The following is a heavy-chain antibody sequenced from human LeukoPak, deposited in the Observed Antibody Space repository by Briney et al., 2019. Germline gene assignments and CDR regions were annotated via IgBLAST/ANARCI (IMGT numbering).Heavy chain of an antibody. CDR1: EGTFSSYT. CDR2: IIPIFGTT. Sequence: SVKVSCKASEGTFSSYTIYWVRQAPGQGLEWVGRIIPIFGTTNYAQKFQGRVTITTDESTSTAYMELTGLRSEDTAVYYCARAPYSYSDITGQHRGPFDYWGQGTLVTVSS. D-gene: IGHD3-22*01. V-gene: IGHV1-69*05. CDR3: ARAPYSYSDITGQHRGPFDY. J-gene: IGHJ4*02.